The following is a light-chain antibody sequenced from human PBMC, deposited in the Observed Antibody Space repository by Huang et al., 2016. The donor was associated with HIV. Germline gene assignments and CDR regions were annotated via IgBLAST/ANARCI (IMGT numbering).Light chain of an antibody. J-gene: IGKJ1*01. Sequence: EVVLTQSPGTLSLSPGKRVALSCRASETIASNYLAWYRQSPGQAPRLLIYGAYNRATDTPDRFSGSGSGTDFTLTITKLEPEYSAVYYCQQYGTSPLTFGQGTRVEIK. CDR3: QQYGTSPLT. V-gene: IGKV3-20*01. CDR2: GAY. CDR1: ETIASNY.